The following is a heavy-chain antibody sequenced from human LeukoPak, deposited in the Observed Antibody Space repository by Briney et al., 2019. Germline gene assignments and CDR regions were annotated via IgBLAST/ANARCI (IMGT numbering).Heavy chain of an antibody. CDR1: GYSISSGYY. D-gene: IGHD2-21*01. V-gene: IGHV4-38-2*01. J-gene: IGHJ5*02. Sequence: SETLSLTCAVSGYSISSGYYWGWIRQPPGKGLEWIGSIYESGSTYYNPSLKSRVTLSVDTSKNQVSLNLRSVTAADTAVYFCARGGVWSWFDPWGQGTLVIVSS. CDR3: ARGGVWSWFDP. CDR2: IYESGST.